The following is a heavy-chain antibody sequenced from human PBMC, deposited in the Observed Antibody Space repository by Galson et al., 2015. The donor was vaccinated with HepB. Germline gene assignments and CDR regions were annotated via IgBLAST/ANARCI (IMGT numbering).Heavy chain of an antibody. CDR2: IIPIFGTA. Sequence: SVKVSCKASGGTFSSNAISWVRQAPGQGLEWMGGIIPIFGTANYAQKFQGRVTITADESTSTAYMELSSLRSEDTAVYYCARGAEQWLAYYTGYFDYWGQGTLVTVSS. D-gene: IGHD6-19*01. J-gene: IGHJ4*02. CDR3: ARGAEQWLAYYTGYFDY. CDR1: GGTFSSNA. V-gene: IGHV1-69*13.